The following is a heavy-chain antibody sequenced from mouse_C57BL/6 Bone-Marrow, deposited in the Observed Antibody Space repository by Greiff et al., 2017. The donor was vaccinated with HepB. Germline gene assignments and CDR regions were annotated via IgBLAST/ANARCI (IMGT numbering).Heavy chain of an antibody. CDR1: GYTFTSYG. CDR2: IYPRSGNT. J-gene: IGHJ4*01. V-gene: IGHV1-81*01. CDR3: ARFTVRYYAMDY. D-gene: IGHD1-1*01. Sequence: VQLVESGAELARPGASVKLSCKASGYTFTSYGISWVKQRTGQGLEWIGEIYPRSGNTYYNEKFKGKATLTADKSSSTAYMELRSLTSEDSAVYFCARFTVRYYAMDYWGQGTSVTVSS.